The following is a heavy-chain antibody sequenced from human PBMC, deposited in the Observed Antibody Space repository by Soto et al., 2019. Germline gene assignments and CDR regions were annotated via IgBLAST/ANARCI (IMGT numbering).Heavy chain of an antibody. CDR1: GYTFTNYD. Sequence: ASVKVSSKAPGYTFTNYDICWVRQASGQGPEWMGWINPNTGKTGYAQKFQGRVTMTRNTSTGTAYMELTRLTSEDTSVFYCARQGSNLSPLSAYDYGLGVWG. V-gene: IGHV1-8*01. D-gene: IGHD6-13*01. J-gene: IGHJ6*01. CDR3: ARQGSNLSPLSAYDYGLGV. CDR2: INPNTGKT.